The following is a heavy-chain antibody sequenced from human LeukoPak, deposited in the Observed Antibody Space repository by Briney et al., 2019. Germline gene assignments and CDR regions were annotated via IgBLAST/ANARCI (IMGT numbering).Heavy chain of an antibody. J-gene: IGHJ4*02. CDR3: AREYCSGGRCQYYFDY. CDR1: GFTFSSYA. V-gene: IGHV3-64*01. CDR2: ISNDGGSP. D-gene: IGHD2-15*01. Sequence: GGSLRLSCAASGFTFSSYAMHWVRQAPGKGLEYVSGISNDGGSPFHVNSVKGRFTISRDNSKDTLYLQMGSLRAEDMAVYYCAREYCSGGRCQYYFDYWGQGTLVTVSS.